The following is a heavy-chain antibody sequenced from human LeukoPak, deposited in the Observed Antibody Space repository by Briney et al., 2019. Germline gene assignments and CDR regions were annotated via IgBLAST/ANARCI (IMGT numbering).Heavy chain of an antibody. CDR2: INPSGGST. J-gene: IGHJ5*02. CDR3: ARDFKTIFGVATNWFDP. V-gene: IGHV1-46*01. Sequence: ASVKVSCKASGYTFTSYYMHWVRQAPGQGLEWMGIINPSGGSTSYAQKFQGRVTMTRDMSTSTVYMELSSLRSEDTAVYYCARDFKTIFGVATNWFDPWGQGTLVTVSS. D-gene: IGHD3-3*01. CDR1: GYTFTSYY.